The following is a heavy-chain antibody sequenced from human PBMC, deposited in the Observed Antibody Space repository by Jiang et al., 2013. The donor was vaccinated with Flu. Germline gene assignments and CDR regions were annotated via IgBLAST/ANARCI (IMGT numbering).Heavy chain of an antibody. CDR2: ISGSGGST. J-gene: IGHJ3*02. CDR1: GFTFSSYA. D-gene: IGHD3-22*01. CDR3: AKDLITMIVVADGTFDI. Sequence: GLVQPGGSLRLSCAASGFTFSSYAMSWVRQAPGKGLEWVSAISGSGGSTYYADSVKGRFTISRDNSKNTLYLQMNSLRAEDTAVYYCAKDLITMIVVADGTFDIWGQGTMVTVSS. V-gene: IGHV3-23*01.